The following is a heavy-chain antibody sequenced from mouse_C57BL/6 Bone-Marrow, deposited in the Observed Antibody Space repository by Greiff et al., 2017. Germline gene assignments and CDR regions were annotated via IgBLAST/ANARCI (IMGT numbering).Heavy chain of an antibody. CDR2: IDPEDGET. J-gene: IGHJ2*01. CDR1: GFNIKDYY. CDR3: ARDGSSYKYCDY. V-gene: IGHV14-2*01. D-gene: IGHD1-1*01. Sequence: VQLKESGAELVKPGASVKLSCTASGFNIKDYYMHWVKQRTEQGLEWIGRIDPEDGETKYEPKFQGKATIPADTSSNTAYLQLTSLTSEDTAVYYCARDGSSYKYCDYWGQGTTLTVSS.